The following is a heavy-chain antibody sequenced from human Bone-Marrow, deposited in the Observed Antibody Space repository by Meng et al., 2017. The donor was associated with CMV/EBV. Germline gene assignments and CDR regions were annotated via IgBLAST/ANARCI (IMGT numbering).Heavy chain of an antibody. CDR1: GFTFSSYA. V-gene: IGHV3-30-3*01. D-gene: IGHD3-10*01. J-gene: IGHJ6*02. CDR2: ISYDGSNK. CDR3: ARDMVRGDGYYYGMDV. Sequence: GESLKISCAASGFTFSSYAMHWVRQAPGKGLEWVAVISYDGSNKYYADSVKGRFTISRDNSKNTLYLQMNSLRAEDTAVYYCARDMVRGDGYYYGMDVWGQGTKVTVSS.